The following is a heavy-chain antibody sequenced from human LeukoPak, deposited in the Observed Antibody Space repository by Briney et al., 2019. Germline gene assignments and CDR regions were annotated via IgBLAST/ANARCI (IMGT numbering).Heavy chain of an antibody. J-gene: IGHJ4*02. CDR2: IYPCDSDT. V-gene: IGHV5-51*01. Sequence: GESLKISCRGSGYSFTTYWIGWVRQMPGKGREWMGSIYPCDSDTRYSPSFQGQVTMSADQAINTAYLQWSSLKASDTAMYYCARRQGCSSTSCPPDYWGQGTLVTVSP. CDR1: GYSFTTYW. D-gene: IGHD2-2*01. CDR3: ARRQGCSSTSCPPDY.